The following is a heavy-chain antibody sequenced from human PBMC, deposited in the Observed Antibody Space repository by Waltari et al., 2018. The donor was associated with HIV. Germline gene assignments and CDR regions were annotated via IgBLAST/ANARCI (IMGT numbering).Heavy chain of an antibody. D-gene: IGHD2-15*01. CDR3: ARLKDIVVVVSLSAFDY. J-gene: IGHJ4*02. CDR2: IYPGDSDT. Sequence: EVQLVQSGPEVKKPGESLKISCKVSGYTFTNYWIGWARQMPGKGLEWMGVIYPGDSDTRYSPSFQGKVTISADKTSTTAYLQWTSLKASDTAMYYCARLKDIVVVVSLSAFDYWGQGTLVTVSS. V-gene: IGHV5-51*01. CDR1: GYTFTNYW.